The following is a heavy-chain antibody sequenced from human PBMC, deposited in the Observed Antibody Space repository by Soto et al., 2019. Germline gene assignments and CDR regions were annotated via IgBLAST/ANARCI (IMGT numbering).Heavy chain of an antibody. V-gene: IGHV3-49*04. J-gene: IGHJ6*02. CDR2: IRSRASGGTT. D-gene: IGHD3-10*01. CDR1: GFRFGDYA. CDR3: AKVDRDSSYYRFNGLDV. Sequence: GGSLRLSCTCSGFRFGDYALSWVRHAPGKGLEWIGLIRSRASGGTTEYATSVAYRFSISRDDSRGVAYLQMHSLQTEDTGVYFCAKVDRDSSYYRFNGLDVWGQGTTVTVSS.